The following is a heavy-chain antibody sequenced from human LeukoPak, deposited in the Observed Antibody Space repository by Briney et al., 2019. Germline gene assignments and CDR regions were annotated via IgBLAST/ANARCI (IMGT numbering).Heavy chain of an antibody. CDR3: AGAHSSSPAEY. CDR1: GFTFSLYS. D-gene: IGHD6-6*01. Sequence: PGGSPRLSCAASGFTFSLYSMNWVRQAPGKGLEWVSSISSSSYVYYADSIKGRFTISRDNAKNSLYLQMNSLRAEDTAVYYCAGAHSSSPAEYWGQGTLVTVSS. CDR2: ISSSSYV. J-gene: IGHJ4*02. V-gene: IGHV3-21*01.